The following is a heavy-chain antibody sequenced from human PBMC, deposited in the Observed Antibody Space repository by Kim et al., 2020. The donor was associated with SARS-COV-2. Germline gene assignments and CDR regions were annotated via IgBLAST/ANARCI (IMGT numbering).Heavy chain of an antibody. CDR3: ATSSHSNYIDV. CDR1: GFSFTNSG. J-gene: IGHJ4*02. D-gene: IGHD4-4*01. V-gene: IGHV3-33*01. Sequence: GGSLRLSCVASGFSFTNSGMHWVRQAPGKGLEWVALIWYDGSNKYYADSVKGRFTVSRDNSKNTLYLEMNNLRVEDTGMYYCATSSHSNYIDVWGQGT. CDR2: IWYDGSNK.